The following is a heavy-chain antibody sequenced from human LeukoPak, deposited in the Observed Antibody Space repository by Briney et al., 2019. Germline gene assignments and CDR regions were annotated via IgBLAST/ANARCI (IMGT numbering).Heavy chain of an antibody. J-gene: IGHJ4*02. V-gene: IGHV3-23*01. Sequence: PGGSLRLSCVASGFIFTSYDMCWVRQAPGRGLEWVAGVSNGGDRSYHADSVKDRFTISRDNSKSALYLQMDSLRAEDTAVYFCAKDSPRTSGWFYFDYWGQGALVTVSS. CDR2: VSNGGDRS. CDR3: AKDSPRTSGWFYFDY. CDR1: GFIFTSYD. D-gene: IGHD6-19*01.